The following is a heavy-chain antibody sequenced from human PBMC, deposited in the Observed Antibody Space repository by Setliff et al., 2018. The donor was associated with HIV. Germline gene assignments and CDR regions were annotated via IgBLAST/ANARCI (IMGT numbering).Heavy chain of an antibody. V-gene: IGHV1-2*06. CDR2: INPKSGGT. Sequence: ASVKVSCKASGYTFTGYYMHWVRQAPGQGPEWLGRINPKSGGTRYAQKFQGRVSMTRDTAISTAYMELSRLRSDDSAVYYCARDHTYYGMDVWGQGTTVTVSS. CDR1: GYTFTGYY. CDR3: ARDHTYYGMDV. J-gene: IGHJ6*02.